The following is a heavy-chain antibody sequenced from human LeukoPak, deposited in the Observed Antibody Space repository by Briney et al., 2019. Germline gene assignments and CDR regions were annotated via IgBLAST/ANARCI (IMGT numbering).Heavy chain of an antibody. CDR2: IDVDGGT. V-gene: IGHV3-13*04. D-gene: IGHD3-10*01. CDR1: GFTFNSYD. CDR3: ARRRTGLRSYSDAFDI. J-gene: IGHJ3*02. Sequence: PGGSLRLSCAASGFTFNSYDMHWVRQGTGKGLEWVSGIDVDGGTYYPDSVKGRFTISRENARTSLYLRMNSLRAGDTAVYYCARRRTGLRSYSDAFDIWGQGTTVTVSS.